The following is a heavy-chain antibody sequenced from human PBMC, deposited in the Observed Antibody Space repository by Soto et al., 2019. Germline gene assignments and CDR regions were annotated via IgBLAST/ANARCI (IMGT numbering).Heavy chain of an antibody. V-gene: IGHV3-7*03. D-gene: IGHD2-2*01. CDR1: GFTFSSYW. CDR2: IKQDGSEK. J-gene: IGHJ6*02. Sequence: GGSLRLSCAASGFTFSSYWMSWVRQAPGKGLEWVANIKQDGSEKYYVDSVKGRFTISRDNAKSSLYLQMNSLRAEDTAVYYCARVARLPAAKIGGSYYYYGMDVWGQGTTVTVSS. CDR3: ARVARLPAAKIGGSYYYYGMDV.